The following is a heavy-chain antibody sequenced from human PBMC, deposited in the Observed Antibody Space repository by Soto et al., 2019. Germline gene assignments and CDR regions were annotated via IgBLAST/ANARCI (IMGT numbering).Heavy chain of an antibody. J-gene: IGHJ6*02. V-gene: IGHV5-51*01. Sequence: GESLKISCKGSGYSFTNYWIGWVRQMSGKGLEWMGIIYARDSGIRYSPSFEGQVTISADQSLSTAYLQWNSLKASDTAMYYCARLPAPQLVDYYFYGMDVWGQGTTVTVS. D-gene: IGHD2-2*01. CDR1: GYSFTNYW. CDR3: ARLPAPQLVDYYFYGMDV. CDR2: IYARDSGI.